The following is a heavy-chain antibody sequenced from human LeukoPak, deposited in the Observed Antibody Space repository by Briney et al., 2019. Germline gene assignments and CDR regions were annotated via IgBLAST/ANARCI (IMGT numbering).Heavy chain of an antibody. J-gene: IGHJ4*02. CDR2: IYTGGDT. Sequence: GGSLRLSCAASGFTVSSNYMSWVRQAPGKGLEWVSGIYTGGDTYYADSVKDRFTISRDNSKNTLYLQMNSLRAEDTAVYYCARAQVLKDYGDYVMSPPGYWGQGTLVTVSS. CDR3: ARAQVLKDYGDYVMSPPGY. V-gene: IGHV3-66*01. CDR1: GFTVSSNY. D-gene: IGHD4-17*01.